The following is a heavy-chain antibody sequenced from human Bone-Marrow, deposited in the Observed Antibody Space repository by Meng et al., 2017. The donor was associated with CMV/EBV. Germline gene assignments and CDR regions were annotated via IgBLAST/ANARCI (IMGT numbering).Heavy chain of an antibody. J-gene: IGHJ4*02. CDR3: AREHRLPIPPDLDY. V-gene: IGHV3-23*01. Sequence: GGSLRLSCAASAFTFSSYAMSWVRQAPGKGLEWVSSISGSGGTAYYADSVKGRFTISRDNAKNSLYLQLNSLRADDTAVYYCAREHRLPIPPDLDYWGLGTLVTVSS. CDR2: ISGSGGTA. D-gene: IGHD2-2*01. CDR1: AFTFSSYA.